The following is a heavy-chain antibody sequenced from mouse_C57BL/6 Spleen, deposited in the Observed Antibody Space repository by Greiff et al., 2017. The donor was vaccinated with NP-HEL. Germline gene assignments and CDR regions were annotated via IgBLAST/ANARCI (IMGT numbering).Heavy chain of an antibody. Sequence: VQLQQSGPELVKPGASVKISCKASGYTFTDYYMNWVKQSHGKSLEWIGDINPNNGGTSYNQKFKGKATLTVDKSSSTAYMELRSLTSEDSAVYYCARMDYDYEAYWGQGTLVTVSA. D-gene: IGHD2-4*01. CDR1: GYTFTDYY. J-gene: IGHJ3*01. V-gene: IGHV1-26*01. CDR2: INPNNGGT. CDR3: ARMDYDYEAY.